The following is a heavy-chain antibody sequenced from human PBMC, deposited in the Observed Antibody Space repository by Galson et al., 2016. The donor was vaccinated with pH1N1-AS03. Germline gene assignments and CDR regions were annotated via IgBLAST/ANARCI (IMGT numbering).Heavy chain of an antibody. V-gene: IGHV1-69*06. Sequence: SVKVSCKASGGTLNNSAINWARQAPGQGLEWLGGISPIFGSANHAQKFQGRVTITADIFTNTVYMELRSLRSEDTAVYYCARGLTYHFGSGSVFWGQGTLVTVSS. CDR2: ISPIFGSA. CDR1: GGTLNNSA. J-gene: IGHJ4*02. CDR3: ARGLTYHFGSGSVF. D-gene: IGHD3-10*01.